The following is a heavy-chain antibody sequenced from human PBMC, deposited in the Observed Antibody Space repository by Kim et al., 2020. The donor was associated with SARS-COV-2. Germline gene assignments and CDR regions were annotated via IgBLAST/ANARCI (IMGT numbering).Heavy chain of an antibody. CDR3: AREPPISRAKYFDP. J-gene: IGHJ4*02. CDR2: VSENGDTT. V-gene: IGHV3-23*01. Sequence: GGSLRLSCAASGFRFTNYAMSWVRQVPGKGLEWVAAVSENGDTTYFAKSVQGRFSISRDNFEDTLSLQMGGLRAEDSAIYYCAREPPISRAKYFDPWGQG. CDR1: GFRFTNYA.